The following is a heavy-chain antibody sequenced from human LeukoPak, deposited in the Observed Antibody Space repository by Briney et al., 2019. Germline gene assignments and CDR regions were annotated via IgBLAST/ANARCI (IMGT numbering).Heavy chain of an antibody. CDR3: ARDRDGSGSYLLFDY. D-gene: IGHD3-10*01. CDR2: IYYSGST. CDR1: GVSISSGGYY. V-gene: IGHV4-31*03. Sequence: ASETLSLTCTVSGVSISSGGYYWSWIRQHPGKGLEWIGYIYYSGSTYYNPSLKSRVTISVDTSKNQFSLKLSSVTAADTAVYYCARDRDGSGSYLLFDYWGQGTLVTVSS. J-gene: IGHJ4*02.